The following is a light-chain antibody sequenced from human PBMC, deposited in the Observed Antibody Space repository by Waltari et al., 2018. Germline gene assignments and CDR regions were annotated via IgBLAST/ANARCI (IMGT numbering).Light chain of an antibody. CDR3: QHYGSSLWT. CDR1: QSVSSSY. Sequence: EIVLTQSPGTLSLSPGERATLSCRASQSVSSSYLAWYQQKAGQAPRLLIYGASSRATGIPDRFSGSGCGTDFTLAISRLEPEDFAVYYCQHYGSSLWTFGQGTKVEIK. V-gene: IGKV3-20*01. CDR2: GAS. J-gene: IGKJ1*01.